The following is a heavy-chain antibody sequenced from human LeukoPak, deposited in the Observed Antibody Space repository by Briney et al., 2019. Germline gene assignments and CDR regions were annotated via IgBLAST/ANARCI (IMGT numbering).Heavy chain of an antibody. V-gene: IGHV4-39*07. CDR3: ARERAGYYDSSGYLFRP. Sequence: SETLSLTRTVSGDSISNSSYYWGWIRQPPGRGLEWIGSFYYSGGTYYNPSLKSRVTISVDTSKNQFSLKLSSVTAADTAVYYCARERAGYYDSSGYLFRPWGQGTLVPVSS. D-gene: IGHD3-22*01. CDR1: GDSISNSSYY. CDR2: FYYSGGT. J-gene: IGHJ5*02.